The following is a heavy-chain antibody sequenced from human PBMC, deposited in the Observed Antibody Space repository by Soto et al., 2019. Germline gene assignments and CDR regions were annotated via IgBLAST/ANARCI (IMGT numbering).Heavy chain of an antibody. D-gene: IGHD3-3*01. J-gene: IGHJ6*03. V-gene: IGHV3-23*01. CDR1: GFTFSSYA. CDR3: AKDGSQLRFLEWFPSDYYYLDV. CDR2: ISGSGGST. Sequence: GGSLRLSCAASGFTFSSYAMSWVRQAPGKGLEWVSAISGSGGSTYYADSVKGRFTISRDNSKNTLYLQMNSLRAEDTAVHYCAKDGSQLRFLEWFPSDYYYLDVWGKGTTVTVSS.